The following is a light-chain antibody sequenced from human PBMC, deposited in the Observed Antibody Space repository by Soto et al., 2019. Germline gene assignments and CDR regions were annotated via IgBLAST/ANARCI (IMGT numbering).Light chain of an antibody. CDR2: GAS. V-gene: IGKV3-20*01. Sequence: EIVLTQSPGTLSLSPGERANLSCRPSQSVSSHYLAWYQQKPGRAPRLLIYGASVRATGIPDRFSGSGSGTDFTLTISRLEPEDFAVYYCQHYVTSSITFGQGTKVDIK. CDR1: QSVSSHY. CDR3: QHYVTSSIT. J-gene: IGKJ1*01.